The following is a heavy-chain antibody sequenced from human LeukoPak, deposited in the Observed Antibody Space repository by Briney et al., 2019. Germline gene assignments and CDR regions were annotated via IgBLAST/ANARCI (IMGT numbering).Heavy chain of an antibody. CDR3: ARVGLWFGANWFDP. CDR2: IYYSGST. Sequence: SETLSLTCTVSGGSISSYYWSWIRQPPGKGLEWIGYIYYSGSTNYNPSLKSRVTISVDTSKNQFSLKLSSVTAADTAVYYCARVGLWFGANWFDPWGQGTLVTVSS. D-gene: IGHD3-10*01. J-gene: IGHJ5*02. V-gene: IGHV4-59*01. CDR1: GGSISSYY.